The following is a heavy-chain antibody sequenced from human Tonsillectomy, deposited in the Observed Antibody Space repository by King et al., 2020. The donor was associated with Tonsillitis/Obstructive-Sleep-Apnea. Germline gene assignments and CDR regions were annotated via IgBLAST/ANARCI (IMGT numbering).Heavy chain of an antibody. CDR3: AKDNGYSSGWLGYFDL. J-gene: IGHJ2*01. CDR2: ISWNSGSI. D-gene: IGHD6-19*01. CDR1: GFTFDDYA. Sequence: VQLVESGGGLVQPGRSLRLSCAASGFTFDDYAMHWVRQAPGKGLEWVSGISWNSGSIGYADSVKGRFTISRDNAKNSLYLQMNSLRAEDTALYYCAKDNGYSSGWLGYFDLWGRGTLVTVSS. V-gene: IGHV3-9*01.